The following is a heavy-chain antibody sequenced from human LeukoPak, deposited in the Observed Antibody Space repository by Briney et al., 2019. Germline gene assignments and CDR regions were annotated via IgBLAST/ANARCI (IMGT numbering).Heavy chain of an antibody. CDR2: SIPIFGTA. Sequence: SVKVSRKSSGCTFSSYAISWVRQAPGQGLEWMGRSIPIFGTANYAQKFQGRVTITTDESTSTAYMELSSLRSEDTAVYYCAMGLRGYFDYWGQGTLVTVS. CDR3: AMGLRGYFDY. D-gene: IGHD4-17*01. CDR1: GCTFSSYA. J-gene: IGHJ4*02. V-gene: IGHV1-69*05.